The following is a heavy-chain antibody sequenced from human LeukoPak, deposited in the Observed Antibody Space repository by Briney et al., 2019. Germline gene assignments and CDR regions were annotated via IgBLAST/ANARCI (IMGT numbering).Heavy chain of an antibody. J-gene: IGHJ4*02. CDR2: IKQDGSEK. CDR1: GFMFSSYG. CDR3: AREPRHYDYVWGSYRYVLDY. Sequence: PGGSLRLSCAASGFMFSSYGMHWVRQAPGKGLEWVANIKQDGSEKYYVDSVKGRFTISRDNAKNSLYLQMNSLRAEDTAVYYCAREPRHYDYVWGSYRYVLDYWGQGTLVTVSS. V-gene: IGHV3-7*01. D-gene: IGHD3-16*02.